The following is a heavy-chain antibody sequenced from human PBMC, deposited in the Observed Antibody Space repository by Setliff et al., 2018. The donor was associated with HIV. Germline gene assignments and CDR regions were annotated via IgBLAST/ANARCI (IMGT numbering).Heavy chain of an antibody. V-gene: IGHV3-53*01. CDR2: IYSGGST. CDR1: GFTFSSYA. CDR3: ARSSYYDVNSPFDY. J-gene: IGHJ4*02. D-gene: IGHD3-16*01. Sequence: GGSLRLSCAASGFTFSSYAMSWVRQAPGKGLEWVSVIYSGGSTYYADSVKGRFTISRDNSKNTLYLQMNSLRAEDTAVYHCARSSYYDVNSPFDYWGQGTRVTVSS.